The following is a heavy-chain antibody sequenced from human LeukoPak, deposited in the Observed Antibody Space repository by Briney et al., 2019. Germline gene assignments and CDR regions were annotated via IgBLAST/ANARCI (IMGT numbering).Heavy chain of an antibody. CDR3: ARETYYYDSSGYYSRAQFDY. CDR2: IYYSGST. CDR1: GGSISSYY. J-gene: IGHJ4*02. V-gene: IGHV4-59*01. D-gene: IGHD3-22*01. Sequence: SETLSLTCTVSGGSISSYYWSWIRQPPGKGLEWIGYIYYSGSTNYNPSLKSQVTISVDTSKNQFSLKLSSVTAADTAVYYCARETYYYDSSGYYSRAQFDYWGQGTLVTVSS.